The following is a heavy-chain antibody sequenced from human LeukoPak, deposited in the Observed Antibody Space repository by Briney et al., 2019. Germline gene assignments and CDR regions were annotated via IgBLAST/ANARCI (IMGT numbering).Heavy chain of an antibody. CDR1: GYTFTGYY. CDR2: INPNSGGT. D-gene: IGHD3-3*01. J-gene: IGHJ4*02. V-gene: IGHV1-2*02. CDR3: ARGPSTPSGYYDFWSGCHTIFDY. Sequence: ASVKVSCKASGYTFTGYYMHWVRQAPGQGLEWMGWINPNSGGTNYAQKFQGRVTMTRDTSISTAYMELSRLRSDDTAVYYCARGPSTPSGYYDFWSGCHTIFDYWGQGTLVTVSS.